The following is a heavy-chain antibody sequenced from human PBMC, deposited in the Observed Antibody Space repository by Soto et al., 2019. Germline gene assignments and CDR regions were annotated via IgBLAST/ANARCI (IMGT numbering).Heavy chain of an antibody. D-gene: IGHD3-3*01. CDR3: ARGRPYYDFWSGYYPFFDY. CDR1: GFTVSSNY. J-gene: IGHJ4*02. V-gene: IGHV3-53*04. Sequence: GGSLRLSCAASGFTVSSNYMSWVRQAPGKGLEWVSVIYSGGSTYYADSVKGRFTISRHNSKNTLYLQMNSLRAEDTAVYYCARGRPYYDFWSGYYPFFDYWGQGTLVTVSS. CDR2: IYSGGST.